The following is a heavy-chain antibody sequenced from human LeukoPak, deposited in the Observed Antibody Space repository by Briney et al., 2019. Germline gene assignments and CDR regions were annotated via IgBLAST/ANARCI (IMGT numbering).Heavy chain of an antibody. CDR2: ITGSGGRT. J-gene: IGHJ4*02. CDR1: GFTFSSYA. Sequence: GGSLRLSCAASGFTFSSYAMSWVRQAPGKGLEWVSGITGSGGRTYYADSVKGRFTISRDNSKNTLYLQMNSLRAEDTAVYSCAKDRIAGADRTIFDYWGQGTLVTVSS. D-gene: IGHD6-13*01. CDR3: AKDRIAGADRTIFDY. V-gene: IGHV3-23*01.